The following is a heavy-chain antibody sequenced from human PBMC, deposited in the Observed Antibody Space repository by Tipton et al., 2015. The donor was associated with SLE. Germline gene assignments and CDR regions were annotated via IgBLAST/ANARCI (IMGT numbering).Heavy chain of an antibody. CDR2: IYYSGST. V-gene: IGHV4-61*08. Sequence: TLSLTCTVSGGSISSGGYYWSWIRQHPGKGLEWIGYIYYSGSTNYNPSLKSRVTISVDTSKNQFSLKLSSVTAADTAVYYCAAQRADSNSYDAFDIWGQGTMVTVSS. CDR1: GGSISSGGYY. CDR3: AAQRADSNSYDAFDI. J-gene: IGHJ3*02. D-gene: IGHD6-13*01.